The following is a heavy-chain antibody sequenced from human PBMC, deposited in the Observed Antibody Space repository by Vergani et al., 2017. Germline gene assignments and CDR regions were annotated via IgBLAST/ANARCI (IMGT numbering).Heavy chain of an antibody. CDR1: GGSISSSSYY. D-gene: IGHD1-1*01. Sequence: QLQLQESGPGLVKPSETLSLTCTVSGGSISSSSYYWGWIRQPPGKGLEWIGSIYYSGSTYYNPSLKSRVTMSVDTSKNQFSLKLSSVTAADTAVYYCARHSSPWIHSYYDYMDVWGKGTTVTVSS. CDR3: ARHSSPWIHSYYDYMDV. V-gene: IGHV4-39*01. CDR2: IYYSGST. J-gene: IGHJ6*03.